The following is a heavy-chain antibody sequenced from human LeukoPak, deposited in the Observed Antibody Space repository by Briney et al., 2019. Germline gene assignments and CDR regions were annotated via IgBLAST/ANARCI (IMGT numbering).Heavy chain of an antibody. V-gene: IGHV3-30-3*01. D-gene: IGHD2-21*02. CDR3: ASMTVLDY. J-gene: IGHJ4*02. Sequence: PGRSLRLSCAASGFTFSSYAMHWVRQAPGKGLEWVAVISYDGSNKYCADSVKGRFTISRDNSKNTLYLQMNSLRAEDTAVYYCASMTVLDYWGQGTLVTVSS. CDR1: GFTFSSYA. CDR2: ISYDGSNK.